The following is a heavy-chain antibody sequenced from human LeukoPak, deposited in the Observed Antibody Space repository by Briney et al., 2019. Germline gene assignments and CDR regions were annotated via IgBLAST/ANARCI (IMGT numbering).Heavy chain of an antibody. D-gene: IGHD3-10*01. Sequence: SGGSLRLSCAASGFTFSSYSMNWVRQAPGKGLEWVSYISSSGSTIYYADSVKGRFTISRDNAKNSLYLQMNSLRAEDTAVYYCARDSGDYYFDYWGQGTLVTVSS. CDR3: ARDSGDYYFDY. CDR1: GFTFSSYS. J-gene: IGHJ4*02. V-gene: IGHV3-48*04. CDR2: ISSSGSTI.